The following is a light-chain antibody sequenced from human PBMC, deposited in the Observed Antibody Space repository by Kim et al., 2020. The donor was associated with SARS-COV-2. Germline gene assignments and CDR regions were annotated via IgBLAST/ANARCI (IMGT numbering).Light chain of an antibody. V-gene: IGKV3-20*01. CDR2: GAS. Sequence: PGESATPSCRTNQTVSSSYFAYDQQKPGQAPRLVIYGASSTAASIPDRCSGGGSRADFTTTISRLEPEDFAEYYYQQYASSPITFGGGTQVDIK. J-gene: IGKJ4*01. CDR3: QQYASSPIT. CDR1: QTVSSSY.